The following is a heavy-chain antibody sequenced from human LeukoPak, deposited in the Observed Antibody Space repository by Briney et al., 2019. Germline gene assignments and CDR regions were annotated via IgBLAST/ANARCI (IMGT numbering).Heavy chain of an antibody. CDR3: ARGREVGATSYFDY. V-gene: IGHV1-2*04. J-gene: IGHJ4*02. Sequence: GASVKVSCKASGYIFTSYYMHWVRQAPGQGLEWMGWINPNSGGTNYAQKFQGWVTMTRDTSISTAYMELSRLRSDDTAVYYCARGREVGATSYFDYWGQGTLVTVSS. CDR2: INPNSGGT. CDR1: GYIFTSYY. D-gene: IGHD1-26*01.